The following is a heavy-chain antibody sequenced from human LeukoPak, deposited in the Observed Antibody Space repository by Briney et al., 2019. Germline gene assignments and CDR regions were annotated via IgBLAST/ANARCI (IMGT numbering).Heavy chain of an antibody. CDR1: GGTFSSYA. D-gene: IGHD4-17*01. CDR3: ARTQTYGDYDY. J-gene: IGHJ4*02. V-gene: IGHV1-69*01. Sequence: ASVKVPCKASGGTFSSYAISWVRQAPGQGLEWMGGIIPIFGTANYAQKFQGRVTITADESTSTAYMELSSLRSEDTAVYYCARTQTYGDYDYWGQGTLVTVSS. CDR2: IIPIFGTA.